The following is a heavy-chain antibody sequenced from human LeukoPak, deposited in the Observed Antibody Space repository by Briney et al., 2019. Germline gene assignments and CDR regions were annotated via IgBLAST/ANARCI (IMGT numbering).Heavy chain of an antibody. Sequence: SETLSLTCTVSGGSISSSDYYWGWTRQPPGKGLEWIVGIYYSGSTYYNPSLKSRVTISVDMSKNQFSLKLTSVTAADTAVYYCVRLNPPKIFDYWGQGTLVTVSS. D-gene: IGHD1-14*01. CDR1: GGSISSSDYY. CDR3: VRLNPPKIFDY. J-gene: IGHJ4*02. CDR2: IYYSGST. V-gene: IGHV4-39*01.